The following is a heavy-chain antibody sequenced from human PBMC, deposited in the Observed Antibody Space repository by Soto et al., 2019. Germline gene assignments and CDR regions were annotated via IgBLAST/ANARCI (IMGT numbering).Heavy chain of an antibody. V-gene: IGHV3-11*01. CDR3: ARAPVGRSCERRGCYGMGD. D-gene: IGHD1-1*01. Sequence: GGSLRLSCAASGFTFSDYYMSWIRQAPGKGLEWVSYISSSGSTIYYADSVKGRFTISRDNAKNSLYLQMNSLRAEDTAVYYWARAPVGRSCERRGCYGMGDWGQGTTVTVSS. CDR2: ISSSGSTI. J-gene: IGHJ6*02. CDR1: GFTFSDYY.